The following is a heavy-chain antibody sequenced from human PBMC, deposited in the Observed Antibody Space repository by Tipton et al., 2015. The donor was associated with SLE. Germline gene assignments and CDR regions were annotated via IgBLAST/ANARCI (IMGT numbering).Heavy chain of an antibody. V-gene: IGHV4-34*01. CDR2: INHSGTT. D-gene: IGHD5-24*01. CDR1: GGSFSGYY. Sequence: GLVKPSETLSLTCAVYGGSFSGYYWSWIRQPPGKGLEWIGEINHSGTTNSNPSLKSRVTISVDTSKNQFSLNLSSVTAADTAVYYCARDHYGYNHGIDYWGQGALVTVSS. J-gene: IGHJ4*02. CDR3: ARDHYGYNHGIDY.